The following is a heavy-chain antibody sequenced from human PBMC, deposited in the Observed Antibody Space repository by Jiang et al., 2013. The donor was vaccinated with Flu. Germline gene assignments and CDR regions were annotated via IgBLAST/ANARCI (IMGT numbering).Heavy chain of an antibody. D-gene: IGHD3-22*01. CDR1: GYTFTSYY. Sequence: AEVKKPGSSVKVSCKASGYTFTSYYMHWVRQAPGQGLEWMGIINPSGGSTSYAQKFQGRVTMTRDTSTSTVYMELSSLRSEDTAVYYCAREPVEYYYDSSGALDPWGQGTLVTVSS. CDR3: AREPVEYYYDSSGALDP. J-gene: IGHJ5*02. CDR2: INPSGGST. V-gene: IGHV1-46*03.